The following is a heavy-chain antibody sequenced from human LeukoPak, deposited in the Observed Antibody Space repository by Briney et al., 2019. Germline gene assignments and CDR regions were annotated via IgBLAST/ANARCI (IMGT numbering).Heavy chain of an antibody. Sequence: ASVKVSCKASGYTFTGYYMHWVRQAPGQGLEWMGWINPNSGGTNYAQKFQGRVTMTRDTSISTAYMELSRLRAEDTAVYYCARDLIVGATAFDYWGQGTLVTVSS. D-gene: IGHD1-26*01. CDR1: GYTFTGYY. CDR2: INPNSGGT. V-gene: IGHV1-2*02. J-gene: IGHJ4*02. CDR3: ARDLIVGATAFDY.